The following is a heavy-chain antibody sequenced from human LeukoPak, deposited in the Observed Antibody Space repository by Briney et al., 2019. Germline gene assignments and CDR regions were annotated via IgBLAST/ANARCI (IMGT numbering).Heavy chain of an antibody. CDR3: ARDLEQWLEGTAFDI. V-gene: IGHV3-48*03. Sequence: GGSLRLSCAASGFTVSSNYMIWVRQAPGKGLEWVSYISSSGSTIYYADSVKGRFTISRDNAKNSLYLQMNSLRAEDTAVYYCARDLEQWLEGTAFDIWGQGTMVTVSS. J-gene: IGHJ3*02. CDR2: ISSSGSTI. D-gene: IGHD6-19*01. CDR1: GFTVSSNY.